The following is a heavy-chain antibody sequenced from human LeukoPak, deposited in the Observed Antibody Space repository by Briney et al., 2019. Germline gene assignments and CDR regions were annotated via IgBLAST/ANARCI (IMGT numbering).Heavy chain of an antibody. V-gene: IGHV3-66*01. J-gene: IGHJ4*02. CDR1: AFTVSNNY. Sequence: GGSLSLSCAASAFTVSNNYMSRVRHAPGKGLEWVSVIYSGGSTFYPDSVKGRFTISKDNSKNTLYLQMNSLRAEDTAVYYCARASRGEQLAGLDYWGQGTLVTVSS. D-gene: IGHD6-6*01. CDR3: ARASRGEQLAGLDY. CDR2: IYSGGST.